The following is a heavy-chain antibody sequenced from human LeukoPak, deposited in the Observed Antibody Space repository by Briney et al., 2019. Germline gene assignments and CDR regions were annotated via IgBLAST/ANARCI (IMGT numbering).Heavy chain of an antibody. CDR2: IKPGGGEK. Sequence: GGSLRLSCAASGFTCSSYWMTRVRQAPGKGLEWVANIKPGGGEKSYVDSVKGRFTISRDNAKDSLYLRMNSLRVEDTAVYYCASQPAVIDLDYWGQGNLVTVSS. D-gene: IGHD2-21*01. V-gene: IGHV3-7*01. J-gene: IGHJ4*02. CDR3: ASQPAVIDLDY. CDR1: GFTCSSYW.